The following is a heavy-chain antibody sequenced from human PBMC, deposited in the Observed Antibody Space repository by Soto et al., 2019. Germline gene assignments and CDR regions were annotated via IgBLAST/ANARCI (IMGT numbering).Heavy chain of an antibody. CDR1: TESFSDYY. J-gene: IGHJ4*02. D-gene: IGHD2-8*02. CDR2: IKDIGNT. CDR3: VGGRGRLVGFDY. V-gene: IGHV4-34*01. Sequence: QVQLQQWGAGLLKPSETLSLTCAVNTESFSDYYWCWIRQPPGEGLEWVGEIKDIGNTNYSPSLKGRVTLSGDTSKNQFSLKLASVTAADTDIYYCVGGRGRLVGFDYWGQGTLVTVSS.